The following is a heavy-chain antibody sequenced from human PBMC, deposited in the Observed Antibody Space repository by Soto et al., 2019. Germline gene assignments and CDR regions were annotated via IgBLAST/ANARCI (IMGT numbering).Heavy chain of an antibody. V-gene: IGHV3-21*01. CDR2: ISSSSSYI. J-gene: IGHJ5*02. Sequence: EVQLVESGGGLVKPGGSLRLSCAASGFTFSSYSMNWVRQAPGKGLEWVSSISSSSSYIYYADSVKGRFTVSRDNAKNSLYLQMNSLSAEDTAVYYCARLIVGATIWFDPWGQGTLVTVSS. D-gene: IGHD1-26*01. CDR3: ARLIVGATIWFDP. CDR1: GFTFSSYS.